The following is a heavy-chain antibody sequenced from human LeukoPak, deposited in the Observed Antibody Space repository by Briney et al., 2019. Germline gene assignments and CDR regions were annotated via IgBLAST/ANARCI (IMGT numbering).Heavy chain of an antibody. Sequence: SETLSLTCAVNGESLRGHYWSWIRQPPGKGLEWIGEINRSGSTNYNPSLKSRVTISVDTSKNQFSLKLSSVTAADTAVYYCARDTPGIAAAGDAFDIWGQGTMVTVSS. CDR2: INRSGST. V-gene: IGHV4-34*01. D-gene: IGHD6-13*01. J-gene: IGHJ3*02. CDR3: ARDTPGIAAAGDAFDI. CDR1: GESLRGHY.